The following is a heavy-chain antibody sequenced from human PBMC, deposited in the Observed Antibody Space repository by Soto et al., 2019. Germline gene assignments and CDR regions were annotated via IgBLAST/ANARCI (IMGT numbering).Heavy chain of an antibody. D-gene: IGHD2-21*02. V-gene: IGHV3-33*01. CDR2: IWYDGSNK. CDR3: ASGWGGDCPYYGMDV. J-gene: IGHJ6*02. CDR1: GFTFSSYG. Sequence: QVQLVESGGGVVQPGRSLRLSCAASGFTFSSYGMHWVRQAPGKGLEWVAVIWYDGSNKYYADSVKGRFTISRDNSKNTMHRQRNNVRAEDTAVYYCASGWGGDCPYYGMDVWGQGTTVAVSS.